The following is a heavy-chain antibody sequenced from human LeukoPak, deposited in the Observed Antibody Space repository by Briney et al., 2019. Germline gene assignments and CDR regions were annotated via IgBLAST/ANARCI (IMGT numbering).Heavy chain of an antibody. Sequence: GGSLRLSCAASGFTVSSNYMSWVRQAPGKGLEWVSVIYSGGSTYYADSVKGRFTISRDNSKNTLYLQMNSLRAEDTAVYYCARSAGLSYYYGMDVWGQGTTVTVSS. D-gene: IGHD3-16*02. CDR3: ARSAGLSYYYGMDV. V-gene: IGHV3-66*01. CDR2: IYSGGST. CDR1: GFTVSSNY. J-gene: IGHJ6*02.